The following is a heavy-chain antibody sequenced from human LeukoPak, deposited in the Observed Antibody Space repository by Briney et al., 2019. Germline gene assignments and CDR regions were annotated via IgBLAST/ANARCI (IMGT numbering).Heavy chain of an antibody. CDR1: GYSFTSYG. Sequence: ASVKVSCKASGYSFTSYGFNWVRQAPGQGLEWMGWMSAYNGKTNYAHSLQGRVTMTEDTSTDTAYMELSSLRSEDTAVYYCATDRRWGQGTLVTVSS. V-gene: IGHV1-18*01. CDR2: MSAYNGKT. J-gene: IGHJ4*02. CDR3: ATDRR.